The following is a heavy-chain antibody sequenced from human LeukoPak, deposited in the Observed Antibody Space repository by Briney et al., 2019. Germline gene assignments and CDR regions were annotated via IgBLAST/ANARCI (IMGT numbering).Heavy chain of an antibody. J-gene: IGHJ4*02. D-gene: IGHD3-16*01. Sequence: GGSLRLSCAASGFTFSSYGMHWVRQAPGKGLEWVALIWYDGSSKHYADSVRGRFTISRDNSKNTLYLQMNSLRAEDTAVYYCARDHRIGGSWGQGTLVTVSS. CDR1: GFTFSSYG. V-gene: IGHV3-33*01. CDR3: ARDHRIGGS. CDR2: IWYDGSSK.